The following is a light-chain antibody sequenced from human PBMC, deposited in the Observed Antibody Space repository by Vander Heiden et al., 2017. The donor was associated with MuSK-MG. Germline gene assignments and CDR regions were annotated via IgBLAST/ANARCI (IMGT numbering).Light chain of an antibody. CDR3: QQYGSAPLVT. J-gene: IGKJ3*01. CDR2: STS. CDR1: QSVVSNY. Sequence: EIVLTQSPGTLSLSPGEGATLSCRASQSVVSNYLAWYQHKPGQAPRLLIYSTSNRATGIPDRVSGRGSGTDFTLTISRLEPEDFAVYYCQQYGSAPLVTFGPGTRVDLK. V-gene: IGKV3-20*01.